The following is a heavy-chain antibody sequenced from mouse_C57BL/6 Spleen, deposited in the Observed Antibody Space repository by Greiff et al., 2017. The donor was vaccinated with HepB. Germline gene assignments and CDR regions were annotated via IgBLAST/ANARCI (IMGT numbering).Heavy chain of an antibody. Sequence: EVNLVESGGDLVKPGGSLKLSCAASGFTFSSYGMSWVRQTPDKRLEWVATISSGGSYTYYPDSVKGRFTISRDNAKNTLYLQMSSLKSEDTAMYYCARHDYYGSSPYFDVWGTGTTVTVSS. CDR3: ARHDYYGSSPYFDV. D-gene: IGHD1-1*01. J-gene: IGHJ1*03. CDR2: ISSGGSYT. CDR1: GFTFSSYG. V-gene: IGHV5-6*01.